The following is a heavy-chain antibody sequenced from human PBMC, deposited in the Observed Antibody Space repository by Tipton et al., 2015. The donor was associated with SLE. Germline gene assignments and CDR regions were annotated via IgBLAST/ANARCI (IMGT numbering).Heavy chain of an antibody. CDR2: IYYTGYT. V-gene: IGHV4-59*08. J-gene: IGHJ4*02. Sequence: TLSLTCSVSGGSINSHYWTWIRQPPGKALEWIGYIYYTGYTNYNPSLKSRVTMSVDKSKNQFSLKLTSVTAADTAVYYCARLPVTIFGVVRIPGHFDYWGQGTLVTVSS. D-gene: IGHD3-3*01. CDR3: ARLPVTIFGVVRIPGHFDY. CDR1: GGSINSHY.